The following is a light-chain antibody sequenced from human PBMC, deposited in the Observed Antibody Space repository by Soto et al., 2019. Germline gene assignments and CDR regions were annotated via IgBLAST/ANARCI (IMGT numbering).Light chain of an antibody. Sequence: QSVLTQPPSASGSPGQSVTVSCTGTSSDIGGYDYVSWYQQHAGKAPKLMIFEVNKRPSGVPDRYSGSKSGNTASLTVSGLQAEDEATYYCSSYAGTNTVVFGGGTKLTVL. J-gene: IGLJ3*02. CDR2: EVN. CDR3: SSYAGTNTVV. V-gene: IGLV2-8*01. CDR1: SSDIGGYDY.